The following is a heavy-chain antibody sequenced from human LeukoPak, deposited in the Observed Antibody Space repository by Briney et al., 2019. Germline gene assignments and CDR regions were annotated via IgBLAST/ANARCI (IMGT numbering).Heavy chain of an antibody. V-gene: IGHV3-23*01. J-gene: IGHJ4*02. D-gene: IGHD5-24*01. CDR2: ISGSGGTT. CDR1: GFTFSSYA. Sequence: GGSLRLSCAASGFTFSSYAMSWVRQAPGKGLEWVSAISGSGGTTYLADSVKGRFTISRDNAKNTLYLQMTSLRAEDTAVYYCASPGDRDGYNYDYWGQGTLVTVSS. CDR3: ASPGDRDGYNYDY.